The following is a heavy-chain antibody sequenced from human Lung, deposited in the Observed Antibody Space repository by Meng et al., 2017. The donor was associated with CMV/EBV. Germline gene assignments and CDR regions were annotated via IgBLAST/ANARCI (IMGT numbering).Heavy chain of an antibody. CDR2: INPNSGGT. V-gene: IGHV1-2*02. CDR1: GYTFTGYY. Sequence: ASVKVSCKASGYTFTGYYMHWVRQAPGQGLEWMGWINPNSGGTNYAQKFQGRVTMTRDTSISTAYMELSRLRSDDTAVYYCARRQYQLVGLAAFDIWGRGTMVTVSS. CDR3: ARRQYQLVGLAAFDI. J-gene: IGHJ3*02. D-gene: IGHD2-2*01.